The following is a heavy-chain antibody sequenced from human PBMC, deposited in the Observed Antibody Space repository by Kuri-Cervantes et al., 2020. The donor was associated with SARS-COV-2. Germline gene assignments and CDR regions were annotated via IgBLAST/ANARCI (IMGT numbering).Heavy chain of an antibody. V-gene: IGHV3-23*01. CDR1: GFTFDSYA. J-gene: IGHJ4*02. CDR2: ISGSGLTT. D-gene: IGHD3-10*01. CDR3: AKWGVGPPYYFDY. Sequence: LSLTCAASGFTFDSYAMSWVRQAPGKGLEWVSTISGSGLTTYYADSVKGQFTVSRDNSHNTLYLQMNSLRAEDTAVYYCAKWGVGPPYYFDYWGQGTLVTVSS.